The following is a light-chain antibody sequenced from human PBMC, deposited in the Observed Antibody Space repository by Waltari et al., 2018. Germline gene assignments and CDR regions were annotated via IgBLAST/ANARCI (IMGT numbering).Light chain of an antibody. Sequence: QSELTQPSSLSAAPGQRVTISCSGRTSNIEKNAVNWYPRLPEKAPRLLIYYDDLLASGVSDRFSGSKSDTSASLAISGLQSEDEADYFCAAWDDALNGWVFGTGTKVTVL. CDR2: YDD. CDR3: AAWDDALNGWV. J-gene: IGLJ1*01. CDR1: TSNIEKNA. V-gene: IGLV1-36*01.